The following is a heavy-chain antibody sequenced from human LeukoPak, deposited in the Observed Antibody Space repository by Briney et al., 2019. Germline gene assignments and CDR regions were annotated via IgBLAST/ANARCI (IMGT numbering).Heavy chain of an antibody. D-gene: IGHD2-15*01. Sequence: SETLSLTCTVSGGSISSSSYYWGWIRQPPGKGLEWIGSIYYSGSTYYNPSLKSRVTISVDTSKNQFPLKLSSVTAADTAVYYCGRHVKYCSGGSCYLNWFDPWGQGTLVTVSS. V-gene: IGHV4-39*01. CDR1: GGSISSSSYY. CDR2: IYYSGST. CDR3: GRHVKYCSGGSCYLNWFDP. J-gene: IGHJ5*02.